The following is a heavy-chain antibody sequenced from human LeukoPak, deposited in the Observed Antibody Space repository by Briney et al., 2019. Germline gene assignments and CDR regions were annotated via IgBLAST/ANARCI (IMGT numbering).Heavy chain of an antibody. D-gene: IGHD2-2*01. V-gene: IGHV1-2*02. CDR2: INPNSGGT. Sequence: GASVKVSCKASGYTFTSYYMHWVRQAPGQGLEWMGWINPNSGGTNYAQKFQGRVTMTRDTSISTAYMELSRLRSDDTAVYYCARTDCSSTSCYVGYASHFDYWGQGTLVTVSS. CDR3: ARTDCSSTSCYVGYASHFDY. J-gene: IGHJ4*02. CDR1: GYTFTSYY.